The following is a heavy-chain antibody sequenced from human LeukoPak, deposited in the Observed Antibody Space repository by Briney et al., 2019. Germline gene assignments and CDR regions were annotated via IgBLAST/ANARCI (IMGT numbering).Heavy chain of an antibody. CDR3: ARPQRPYSGSRPLDY. D-gene: IGHD6-6*01. CDR2: IFHDGVT. V-gene: IGHV4-59*04. Sequence: SETLSLTCAVSGASVGGNHWSWIRQSPEKGLEWIGNIFHDGVTDYNPSFKSRVTMLPDTSKNQFSLRLTSVTAADTAVYYCARPQRPYSGSRPLDYWGQGTLVTVSS. J-gene: IGHJ4*02. CDR1: GASVGGNH.